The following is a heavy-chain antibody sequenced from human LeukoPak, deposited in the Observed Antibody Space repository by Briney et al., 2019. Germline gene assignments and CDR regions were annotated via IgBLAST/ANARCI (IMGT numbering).Heavy chain of an antibody. Sequence: SETLSLTCAVYGGSFSGYYWSWIRQPPGKGLEWLGEINHSGSTNYNPSLKSRVTISVDTSKNQCSLKLSSVTAADTAVYYCAKTGYSSGWYRGWFDYWGQGTLVTVSS. CDR1: GGSFSGYY. J-gene: IGHJ4*02. CDR3: AKTGYSSGWYRGWFDY. CDR2: INHSGST. D-gene: IGHD6-19*01. V-gene: IGHV4-34*01.